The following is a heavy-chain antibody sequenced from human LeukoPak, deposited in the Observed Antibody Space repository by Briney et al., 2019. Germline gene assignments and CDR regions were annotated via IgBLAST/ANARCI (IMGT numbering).Heavy chain of an antibody. CDR1: GFTFSNAW. CDR2: IKSKTDGGTT. D-gene: IGHD2-21*01. J-gene: IGHJ4*02. Sequence: GGSLRLSCAASGFTFSNAWMSWVRQAPGKGLEWVGRIKSKTDGGTTDYAAPAKGRFTISRDDSKNTLYLQMNSLKTEDTAVYYCTTDTLAYCGGDCSGQGTLVTVSS. CDR3: TTDTLAYCGGDC. V-gene: IGHV3-15*01.